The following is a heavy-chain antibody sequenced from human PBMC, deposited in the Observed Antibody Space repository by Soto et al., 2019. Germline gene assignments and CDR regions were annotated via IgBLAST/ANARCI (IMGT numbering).Heavy chain of an antibody. CDR3: ARAAQWLVADY. J-gene: IGHJ4*02. CDR2: IYSGDDT. Sequence: EVQLLESGGGLVQPGGSLRLSCAASRFTVSNYYMSWVRQAPGEGLEWVSVIYSGDDTYYADSVKGRFTISRDNSKNTLYLQMNSLRAEDTAVYYCARAAQWLVADYWGQGTLVTVSS. V-gene: IGHV3-66*01. CDR1: RFTVSNYY. D-gene: IGHD6-19*01.